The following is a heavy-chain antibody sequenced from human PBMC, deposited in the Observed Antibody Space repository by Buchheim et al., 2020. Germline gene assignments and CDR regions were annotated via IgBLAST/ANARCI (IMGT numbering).Heavy chain of an antibody. D-gene: IGHD2-2*02. CDR3: AREKGYCSSTSCYSFGY. CDR2: ISSSSSTI. J-gene: IGHJ4*02. V-gene: IGHV3-48*01. Sequence: EVQLVESGGGLVQPGGSLRLSCAASGFTFSSYSMNWVRQAPGKGLEWVSYISSSSSTIYYADSVKGRFTISRDNAKNSLYLQMNSLRADDTAVYYCAREKGYCSSTSCYSFGYWGQGTL. CDR1: GFTFSSYS.